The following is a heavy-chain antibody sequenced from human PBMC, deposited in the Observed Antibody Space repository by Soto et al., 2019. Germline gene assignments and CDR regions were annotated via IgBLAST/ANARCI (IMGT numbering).Heavy chain of an antibody. CDR2: ISPYNGST. CDR1: GYTFTSYG. V-gene: IGHV1-18*01. CDR3: ARSPTLEWLWFDY. D-gene: IGHD3-3*01. Sequence: VQVSCKASGYTFTSYGISWVRQAPGQGLEWMGWISPYNGSTKYAQKFQGRVTITADESTSTAYMELSSLRSEDTAVYYCARSPTLEWLWFDYWGQGTLVTVSS. J-gene: IGHJ4*02.